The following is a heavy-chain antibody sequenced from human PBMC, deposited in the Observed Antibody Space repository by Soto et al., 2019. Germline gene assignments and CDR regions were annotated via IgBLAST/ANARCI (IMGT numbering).Heavy chain of an antibody. V-gene: IGHV4-39*01. D-gene: IGHD2-8*01. Sequence: PAXPPSLTGTLSGHAIGTTPSYWGWIRQSPGKGMEWIGNIHYSGSTYYMPSLRSRVTLSVDTSKNQFSLRLTSVTAEDTAVYYCARHEGNGNVWPLDYWGQGILVTVSS. CDR1: GHAIGTTPSY. CDR3: ARHEGNGNVWPLDY. J-gene: IGHJ4*02. CDR2: IHYSGST.